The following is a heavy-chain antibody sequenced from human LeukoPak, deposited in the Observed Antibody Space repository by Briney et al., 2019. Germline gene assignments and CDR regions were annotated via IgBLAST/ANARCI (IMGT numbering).Heavy chain of an antibody. CDR1: GFTFSSYG. CDR3: ARDLNLYDSSGYYPR. J-gene: IGHJ4*02. V-gene: IGHV3-33*01. Sequence: GRSLRLSCAASGFTFSSYGMHWVRQAPGKGLEWVAVIWYDGSNKYYADSVKGRFTISRDNAENSLYLQMNSLRDEDTAVYYCARDLNLYDSSGYYPRWGQGTLVTVSS. D-gene: IGHD3-22*01. CDR2: IWYDGSNK.